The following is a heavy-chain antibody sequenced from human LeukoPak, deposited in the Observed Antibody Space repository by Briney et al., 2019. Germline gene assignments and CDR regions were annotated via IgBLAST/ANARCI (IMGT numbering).Heavy chain of an antibody. CDR3: ARHYYGSGSYYFNNWFDP. J-gene: IGHJ5*02. CDR2: IYYSGST. Sequence: SETLSLTCTVSGGSISSSSYYWGWIRQPPGKGLEWVGSIYYSGSTYYNPSLKSRVTISVDTSKNQFSLKLSSVTAADTAVYYCARHYYGSGSYYFNNWFDPWGQGTLVTVSS. V-gene: IGHV4-39*01. D-gene: IGHD3-10*01. CDR1: GGSISSSSYY.